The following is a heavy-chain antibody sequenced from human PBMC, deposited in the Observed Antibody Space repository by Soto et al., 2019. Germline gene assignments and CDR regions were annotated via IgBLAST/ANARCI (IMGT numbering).Heavy chain of an antibody. Sequence: QVQLVESGGGLVKPGGSLRLSCAASGFTFSDYYMSWIRQAPGKGLEWVSYISSSSSYTNYADSVKVRFTISRDNAKHSLYLPDNGLSAEDTAVYYRARAAGYGDDNAYWYFDLWGRGTLVTVSS. CDR1: GFTFSDYY. CDR3: ARAAGYGDDNAYWYFDL. J-gene: IGHJ2*01. V-gene: IGHV3-11*05. D-gene: IGHD4-17*01. CDR2: ISSSSSYT.